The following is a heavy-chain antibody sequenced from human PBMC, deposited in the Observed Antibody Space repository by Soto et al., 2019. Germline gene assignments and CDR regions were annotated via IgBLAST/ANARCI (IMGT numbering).Heavy chain of an antibody. Sequence: PSETLSLTCTVSGGSITSGDYYWSCIRQPPGKGLEWIAYIYYSGSTYYTPSLKSRLTISVDTSKNQFSLKLSSVTAADTAVYYCAIDARDNDAFDIWGQGTRVTVSS. J-gene: IGHJ3*02. CDR2: IYYSGST. CDR3: AIDARDNDAFDI. V-gene: IGHV4-30-4*01. CDR1: GGSITSGDYY. D-gene: IGHD3-9*01.